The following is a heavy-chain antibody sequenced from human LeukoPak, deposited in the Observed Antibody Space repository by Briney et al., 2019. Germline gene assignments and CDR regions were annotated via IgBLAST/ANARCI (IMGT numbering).Heavy chain of an antibody. CDR1: GFTFSSYA. J-gene: IGHJ4*02. V-gene: IGHV3-23*01. CDR3: AKDPSLRGSSGGG. CDR2: ISGSGGST. Sequence: GGTLRLSCATSGFTFSSYAMSWVRQAPGKGLEWVSAISGSGGSTYYADSVKGRFTISRDNSKNTLYLQMNSLRAEDAAVYYCAKDPSLRGSSGGGWGQGTLVTVSS. D-gene: IGHD1-26*01.